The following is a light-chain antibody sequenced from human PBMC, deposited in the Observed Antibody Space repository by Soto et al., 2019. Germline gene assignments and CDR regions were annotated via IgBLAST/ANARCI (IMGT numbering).Light chain of an antibody. J-gene: IGLJ1*01. V-gene: IGLV2-23*02. Sequence: QSVLTQPASVSGSPGQSITISCTGTISDIGTHNLVSWYQQHPGKAPKLIIYELTERPSGVSSRFSGSKSGNTASLTISGLQPDDEADYHCCSFANSNSFPYVFGTGTQLTVL. CDR1: ISDIGTHNL. CDR2: ELT. CDR3: CSFANSNSFPYV.